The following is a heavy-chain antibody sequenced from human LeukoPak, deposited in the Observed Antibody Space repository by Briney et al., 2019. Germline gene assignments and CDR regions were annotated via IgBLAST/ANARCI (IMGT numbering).Heavy chain of an antibody. CDR3: ARGPLDYSSDYFFDY. V-gene: IGHV3-21*01. J-gene: IGHJ4*02. Sequence: GGSLRLSCTASGFTFSTYSMNWVRQAPGKGLEWVSFISSSSSYIYYADSVKGRFTISRDNAKNSLYLQMNSLRAEDTAVYYCARGPLDYSSDYFFDYWGQGTLVTVSS. D-gene: IGHD6-19*01. CDR2: ISSSSSYI. CDR1: GFTFSTYS.